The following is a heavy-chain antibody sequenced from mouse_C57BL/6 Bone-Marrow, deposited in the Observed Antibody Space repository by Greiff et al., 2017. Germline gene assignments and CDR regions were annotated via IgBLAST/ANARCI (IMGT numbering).Heavy chain of an antibody. V-gene: IGHV3-6*01. D-gene: IGHD1-1*01. CDR2: ISYDGSN. Sequence: EVKLVESGPGLVKPSQSLSLTCSVTGYSITSGYYWNWIRQFPGNKLEWMGYISYDGSNNYNPSLKNRISITRDTSKNQFFLKLNSVTTEDTATYYCARDYYGSSSFVWGTGTTVTVSS. CDR3: ARDYYGSSSFV. CDR1: GYSITSGYY. J-gene: IGHJ1*03.